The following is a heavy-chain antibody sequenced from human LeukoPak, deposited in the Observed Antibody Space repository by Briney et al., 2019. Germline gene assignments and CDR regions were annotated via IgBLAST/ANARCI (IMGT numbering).Heavy chain of an antibody. Sequence: GGSLRLSCAASGFTSSSYWMSWVRQAPGKGLEWVANIKQDGSEKYYVDSVKGRFTISRDNAKNSLYLQINSLRAEDTAVYYCARDRGSSGWYEFDSWGQGTLVTVSS. J-gene: IGHJ4*02. CDR1: GFTSSSYW. CDR2: IKQDGSEK. V-gene: IGHV3-7*01. CDR3: ARDRGSSGWYEFDS. D-gene: IGHD6-19*01.